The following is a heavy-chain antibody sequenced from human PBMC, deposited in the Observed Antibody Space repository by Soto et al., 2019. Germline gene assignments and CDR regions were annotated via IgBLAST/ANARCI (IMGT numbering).Heavy chain of an antibody. J-gene: IGHJ6*02. D-gene: IGHD1-26*01. Sequence: QVQLVQSGAEVKKPGSSVKVSCKASGGTFSSYAISWVRQAPGQGLEWMGGIIPIFGTADYAQKFQGRVTITADESTSKSYMELSSLISEDTAVYYCASHSGSSPEGRYYYGMDVWGQGTTVTVSS. V-gene: IGHV1-69*12. CDR1: GGTFSSYA. CDR3: ASHSGSSPEGRYYYGMDV. CDR2: IIPIFGTA.